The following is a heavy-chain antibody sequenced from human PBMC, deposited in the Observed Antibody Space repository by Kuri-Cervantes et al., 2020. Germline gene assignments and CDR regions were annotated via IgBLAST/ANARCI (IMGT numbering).Heavy chain of an antibody. CDR3: ARDTEDSLRYFGWLSTYYYYGMDV. CDR1: GYTFTGYY. Sequence: ASVKVSCKASGYTFTGYYMHWVRQAPGQGLEWMGWINPNSGGTNYAQKFQGRVTMTRDTSISTAYMELSRLRSDDTAVYYCARDTEDSLRYFGWLSTYYYYGMDVWGQGTTVTVSS. V-gene: IGHV1-2*02. J-gene: IGHJ6*02. CDR2: INPNSGGT. D-gene: IGHD3-9*01.